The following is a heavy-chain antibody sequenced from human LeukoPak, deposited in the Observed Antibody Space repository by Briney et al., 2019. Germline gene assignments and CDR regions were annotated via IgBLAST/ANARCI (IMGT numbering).Heavy chain of an antibody. CDR2: FDPEDGET. J-gene: IGHJ4*02. D-gene: IGHD3-3*01. CDR3: ATGSGIFGVVINY. Sequence: ASVKVSCKVSGYTLTELSMHWVRQPRGKGLEWMGGFDPEDGETIYAQKFQGRVTMTEDTSPDTAYMELSSLRSEDTAVYYCATGSGIFGVVINYWGQGTLVTVSP. CDR1: GYTLTELS. V-gene: IGHV1-24*01.